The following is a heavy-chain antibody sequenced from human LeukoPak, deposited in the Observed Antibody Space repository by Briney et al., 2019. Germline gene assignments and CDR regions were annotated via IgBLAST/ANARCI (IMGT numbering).Heavy chain of an antibody. CDR1: GYIFSNYW. CDR3: ARLDTVATGHY. V-gene: IGHV5-51*01. J-gene: IGHJ4*02. D-gene: IGHD5-12*01. Sequence: GESLKISCKGSGYIFSNYWIGWVRQMPGKGLEWMGIIYPRDSNTKYSPSFQGQVTISADKSISTTYLQWSSLKASDTAMYYCARLDTVATGHYWGQGTLVTVSS. CDR2: IYPRDSNT.